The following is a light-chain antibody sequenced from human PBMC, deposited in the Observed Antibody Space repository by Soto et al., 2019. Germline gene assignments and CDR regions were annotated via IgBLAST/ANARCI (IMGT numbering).Light chain of an antibody. CDR1: QSISTW. J-gene: IGKJ3*01. Sequence: GDRVTITCRASQSISTWLAWYQQKPGKAPKLLIYDASSLESGVPSRFSGSGSGTEFTLTITSLQPEDFAVYYCQQRGNWPQTFGPGTKVDI. V-gene: IGKV1-5*01. CDR2: DAS. CDR3: QQRGNWPQT.